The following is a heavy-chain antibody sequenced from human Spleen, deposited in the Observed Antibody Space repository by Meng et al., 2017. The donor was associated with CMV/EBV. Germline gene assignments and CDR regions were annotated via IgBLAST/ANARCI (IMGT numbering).Heavy chain of an antibody. J-gene: IGHJ4*02. D-gene: IGHD3-3*01. CDR2: IDWNDDK. V-gene: IGHV2-5*01. CDR3: AHSRYDFWSGAYTAWFFDY. Sequence: SGPTLVKPAQTLTLTCSPSGFSVTTSGVGVGWIRQPPGKALEWLALIDWNDDKLYRASLENRLTITKDPSKNQVVLTMTNMDPVDTATYFCAHSRYDFWSGAYTAWFFDYWGQGTLVTVSS. CDR1: GFSVTTSGVG.